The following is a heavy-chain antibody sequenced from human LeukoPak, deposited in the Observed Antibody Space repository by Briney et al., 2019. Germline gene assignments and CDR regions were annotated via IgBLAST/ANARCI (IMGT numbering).Heavy chain of an antibody. CDR2: IIPILGIA. J-gene: IGHJ6*02. V-gene: IGHV1-69*04. Sequence: ASVKVSCKASGYTFTGYAISWVRQAPGQGLEWMGRIIPILGIANYAQKFQGRVTITADKSTSTAYMELSSLRSEDTAVYYCARPGYSYGYPYGMDVWGQGTTVTVSS. CDR1: GYTFTGYA. D-gene: IGHD5-18*01. CDR3: ARPGYSYGYPYGMDV.